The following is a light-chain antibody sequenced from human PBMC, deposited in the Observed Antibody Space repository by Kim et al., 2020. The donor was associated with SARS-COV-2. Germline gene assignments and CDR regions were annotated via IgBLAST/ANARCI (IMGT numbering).Light chain of an antibody. J-gene: IGLJ3*02. V-gene: IGLV1-40*01. CDR1: SSNSGAGFA. CDR3: QSYDSSLRGV. Sequence: GQRVTISCTGNSSNSGAGFAVHWYQQLPGTAPKVLIYGDINRPSGVPDRFSGSKSGTSASLAITGLQAEDEADYYCQSYDSSLRGVFGGGTKVTVL. CDR2: GDI.